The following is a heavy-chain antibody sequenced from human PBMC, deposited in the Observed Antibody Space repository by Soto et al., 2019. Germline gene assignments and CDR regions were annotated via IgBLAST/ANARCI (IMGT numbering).Heavy chain of an antibody. V-gene: IGHV3-30-3*01. D-gene: IGHD3-22*01. J-gene: IGHJ4*02. Sequence: GGSLRLSCAASGFTFSSYAMHWVRQAPGKGLEWVAVISYDGSNKYYADSVKGRFTISRDNSKNTLYLQMNSLRAEDTAVYYCARDDYYYDSGGYYYQNFFYGWLDYWGQGTLVTV. CDR2: ISYDGSNK. CDR3: ARDDYYYDSGGYYYQNFFYGWLDY. CDR1: GFTFSSYA.